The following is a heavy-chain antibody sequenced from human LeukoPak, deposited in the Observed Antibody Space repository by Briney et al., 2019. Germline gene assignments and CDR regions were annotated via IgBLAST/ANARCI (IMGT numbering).Heavy chain of an antibody. V-gene: IGHV3-48*03. CDR1: GFTFSGYE. CDR3: AKEDAFDI. J-gene: IGHJ3*02. Sequence: LGGSLRLSCADSGFTFSGYEMNWVRQAPGKGLEGGSYISSSGSTIYYADSVKGRFTISRDNAKNSLYLQMNSLRAEDTAVYYCAKEDAFDIWGQGTMVAVSS. CDR2: ISSSGSTI.